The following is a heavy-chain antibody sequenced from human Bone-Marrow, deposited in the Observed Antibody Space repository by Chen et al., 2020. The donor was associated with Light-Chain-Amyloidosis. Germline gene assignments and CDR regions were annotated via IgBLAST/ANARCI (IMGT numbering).Heavy chain of an antibody. J-gene: IGHJ4*02. V-gene: IGHV3-74*01. CDR3: SREFTGYDDY. D-gene: IGHD5-12*01. Sequence: DVQLLESRGGLVQPGGSLRLSGAASGFTFRTSWMHWVRQAPGKGLVWVSRINPDGTRVDYADSVRGRFTISRDDAKSTVYLQMNSLRAEDTAVYYCSREFTGYDDYWGQGTLVTVSS. CDR2: INPDGTRV. CDR1: GFTFRTSW.